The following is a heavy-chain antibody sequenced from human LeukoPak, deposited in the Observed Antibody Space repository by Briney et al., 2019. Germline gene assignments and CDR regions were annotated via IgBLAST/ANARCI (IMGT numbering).Heavy chain of an antibody. V-gene: IGHV3-74*01. Sequence: QPGGSLRLSCVASEFTFSSTWMHWVRHVPGKGLGWVSRIDPDGSGTSYADFVKGRFSISRDNAKNTLYLQMNSLTAEDTAMYYCERDPFNKRGNYYGFNYWGQGTPVTVSS. CDR3: ERDPFNKRGNYYGFNY. J-gene: IGHJ4*02. CDR1: EFTFSSTW. CDR2: IDPDGSGT. D-gene: IGHD3-3*01.